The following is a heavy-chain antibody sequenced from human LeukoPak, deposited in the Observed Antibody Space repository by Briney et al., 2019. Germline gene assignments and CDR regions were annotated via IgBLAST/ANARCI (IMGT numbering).Heavy chain of an antibody. J-gene: IGHJ5*01. CDR1: GYSFANFW. Sequence: KPGESLQISCKGSGYSFANFWIGWVRQLPGKGLEWMGIIYPADSDTRYSPSFQGQVTISADKSISTAYLQWSSLKASDTAIYYCARRGGGYVDSWGQGTLVTVSS. CDR2: IYPADSDT. V-gene: IGHV5-51*01. D-gene: IGHD1-26*01. CDR3: ARRGGGYVDS.